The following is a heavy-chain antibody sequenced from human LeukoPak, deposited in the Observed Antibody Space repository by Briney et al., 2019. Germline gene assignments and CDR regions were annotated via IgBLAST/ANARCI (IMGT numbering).Heavy chain of an antibody. CDR3: ATDFYDST. V-gene: IGHV3-15*01. Sequence: PGGSLRLSCAASGFTFSSYAMSWVRQAPGKGLEWVGRIRSNSDGGTIDYAAPVKGRFTLSRDDSKTTLYLQMNSLQTEDTAVYYCATDFYDSTWGQGTLVTVSS. CDR2: IRSNSDGGTI. J-gene: IGHJ5*02. CDR1: GFTFSSYA. D-gene: IGHD3-22*01.